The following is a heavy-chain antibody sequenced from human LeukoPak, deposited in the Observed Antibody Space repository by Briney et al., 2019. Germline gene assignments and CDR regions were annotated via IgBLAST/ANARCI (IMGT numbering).Heavy chain of an antibody. CDR2: INHSGST. V-gene: IGHV4-34*01. CDR1: GGSFSGYY. CDR3: ASTIHDYGDCWFDP. Sequence: PSETLSLTCAVYGGSFSGYYWSWIRQPPGKGLEWIGEINHSGSTNYNPSLKSRVTISVDTSKNQFSLKLSSVTAADTAVYYCASTIHDYGDCWFDPWGQGTLVTVSS. J-gene: IGHJ5*02. D-gene: IGHD4-17*01.